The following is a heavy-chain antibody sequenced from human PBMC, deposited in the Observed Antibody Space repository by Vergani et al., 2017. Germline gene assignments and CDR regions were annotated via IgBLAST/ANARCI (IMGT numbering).Heavy chain of an antibody. Sequence: VQLVESGGGLVQPGGSLRLSCAASGFTFSSYGMHWVRQAPGKGLEWVAVIWYDGSNKYYADSVKGRFTISRDNSKNTLYLQMNSLRAEDTAVYYCARDPSGPVWGIGWFDPWGQGTLVTVSS. V-gene: IGHV3-33*08. CDR3: ARDPSGPVWGIGWFDP. J-gene: IGHJ5*02. CDR1: GFTFSSYG. D-gene: IGHD3-16*01. CDR2: IWYDGSNK.